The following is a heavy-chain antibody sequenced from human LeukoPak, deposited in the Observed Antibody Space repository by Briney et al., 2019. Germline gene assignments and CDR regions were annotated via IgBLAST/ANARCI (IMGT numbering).Heavy chain of an antibody. CDR2: INHSGST. V-gene: IGHV4-34*01. CDR3: ARVTVVPAAIASSSVDY. J-gene: IGHJ4*02. D-gene: IGHD2-2*01. CDR1: GGSFSGYF. Sequence: SETLSLTCAVYGGSFSGYFWTWIRQPPGKGLEWIWEINHSGSTNYNPSLKSRVTISVDTSKNQFSLKLSSVTAADTAVYYCARVTVVPAAIASSSVDYWGQGTLVTVSS.